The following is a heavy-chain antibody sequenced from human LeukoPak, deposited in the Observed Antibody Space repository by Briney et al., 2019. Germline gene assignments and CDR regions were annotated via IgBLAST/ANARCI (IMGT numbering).Heavy chain of an antibody. V-gene: IGHV3-64D*06. J-gene: IGHJ4*02. CDR1: GFTFSSYA. D-gene: IGHD2/OR15-2a*01. CDR2: ISSNGGST. Sequence: GGSLRLSCSASGFTFSSYAMHWVRQAPGKGLEYVSAISSNGGSTYYADSVKGRFTISRDNSKNTLYLQTSSLRAEDTAVYYCVKPEDSSTSRDSAGGYWGQGTLVTVSS. CDR3: VKPEDSSTSRDSAGGY.